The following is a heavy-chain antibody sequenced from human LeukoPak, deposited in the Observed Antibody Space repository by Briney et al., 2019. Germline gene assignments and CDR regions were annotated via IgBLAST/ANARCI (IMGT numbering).Heavy chain of an antibody. V-gene: IGHV3-30-3*01. CDR2: ISYDGSNK. Sequence: SGGSLRLSCAVSGFTFSSYAMHWVRQAPGKGLEWVAVISYDGSNKYYADSVKGRFTISRDNSKNTLYLQMNSLRAEDTAVYYCARDLWTYQLRARLDYWGQGTLVTVSS. CDR3: ARDLWTYQLRARLDY. D-gene: IGHD2-2*01. CDR1: GFTFSSYA. J-gene: IGHJ4*02.